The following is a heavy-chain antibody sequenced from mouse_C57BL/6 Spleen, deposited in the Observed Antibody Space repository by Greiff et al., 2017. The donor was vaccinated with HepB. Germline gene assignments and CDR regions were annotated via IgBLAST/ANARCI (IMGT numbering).Heavy chain of an antibody. J-gene: IGHJ2*01. D-gene: IGHD3-3*01. CDR1: GYAFSSSW. CDR3: ARGGLAYFDY. Sequence: VKLQESGPELVKPGASVKISCKASGYAFSSSWMNWVKQRPGKGLEWIGRIYPGDGDTNYNGKFKGKATLTADKSSSTAYMQLSSLTSEDSAVYFCARGGLAYFDYWGQGTTLTVSS. V-gene: IGHV1-82*01. CDR2: IYPGDGDT.